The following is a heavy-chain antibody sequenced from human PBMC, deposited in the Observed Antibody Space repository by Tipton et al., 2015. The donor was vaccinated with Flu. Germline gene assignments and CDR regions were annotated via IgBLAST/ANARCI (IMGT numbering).Heavy chain of an antibody. CDR2: LSWNSDYI. CDR3: AKGRSGALAATGTLDL. J-gene: IGHJ5*02. Sequence: SLRLSCAASGFTFDDFAMSWIRQSPGKGLEWVCGLSWNSDYIAYADSVRGRFTISRDNAKNALYVEMSSLRPEDAALYYCAKGRSGALAATGTLDLWGQGTLVTVSS. D-gene: IGHD6-13*01. CDR1: GFTFDDFA. V-gene: IGHV3-9*01.